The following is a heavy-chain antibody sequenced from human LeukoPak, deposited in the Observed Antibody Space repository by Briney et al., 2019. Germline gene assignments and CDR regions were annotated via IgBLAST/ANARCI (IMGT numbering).Heavy chain of an antibody. J-gene: IGHJ4*02. V-gene: IGHV3-21*01. Sequence: GGSLRLSCVASGFTFSSYSMNWVRQAPGKGLEWVSLISSSSSYIYYAGSVKGRFTISRDNAKKSLYLQMNSLRAEDTAVYYCARGHTALDYWGQGTLVTVSS. CDR2: ISSSSSYI. CDR3: ARGHTALDY. CDR1: GFTFSSYS. D-gene: IGHD5-18*01.